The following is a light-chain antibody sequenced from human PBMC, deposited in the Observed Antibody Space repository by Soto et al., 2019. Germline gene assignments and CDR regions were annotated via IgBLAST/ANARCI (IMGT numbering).Light chain of an antibody. CDR3: QSYDSSLSGSYVV. V-gene: IGLV1-40*01. CDR1: SSNIGAGYD. J-gene: IGLJ2*01. CDR2: GNS. Sequence: QAVVTQPPSVSGAPGQRVTISCTGSSSNIGAGYDVHWYQQLPGTAPKLLIYGNSNRPSGVPDRFSGSKSGTSASLAITGLQAEDEADYYCQSYDSSLSGSYVVFGGGTNLTVL.